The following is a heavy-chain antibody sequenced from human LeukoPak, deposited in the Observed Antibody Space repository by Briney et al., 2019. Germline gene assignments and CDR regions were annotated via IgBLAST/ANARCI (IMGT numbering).Heavy chain of an antibody. CDR2: INPNSGGA. V-gene: IGHV1-2*02. CDR1: GYTFTGYY. CDR3: ARGQSLNDY. J-gene: IGHJ4*02. Sequence: ASVKVSCKASGYTFTGYYIHWVRQAPGQGLEWIGWINPNSGGANYAEKFQGRVTMTRDTSISTAYMELSRLRYDDTALYYCARGQSLNDYWGQGTLVTVSS.